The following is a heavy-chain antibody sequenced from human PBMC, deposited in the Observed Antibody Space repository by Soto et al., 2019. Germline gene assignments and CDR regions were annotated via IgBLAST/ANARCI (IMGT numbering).Heavy chain of an antibody. J-gene: IGHJ3*02. V-gene: IGHV2-5*01. Sequence: QITLKESGPTLVKPTQNLTLTCTFSGFSLNTSGVGVGWIRQPPGKALDWLALIYWNNDERYRPSLKSRLTITKDTSKNQVVLTMINMDPVDTATYYCAHTPRYCRGRSCAWDAFDIWGQGTMVTVSS. CDR2: IYWNNDE. CDR1: GFSLNTSGVG. CDR3: AHTPRYCRGRSCAWDAFDI. D-gene: IGHD2-15*01.